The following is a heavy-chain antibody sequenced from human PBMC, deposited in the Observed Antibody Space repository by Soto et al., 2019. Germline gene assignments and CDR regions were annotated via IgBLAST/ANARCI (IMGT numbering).Heavy chain of an antibody. CDR3: ATPWVNKDIVVVPAKIGWFDP. J-gene: IGHJ5*02. CDR1: GYTLTELS. CDR2: FDPEDGET. D-gene: IGHD2-2*01. Sequence: ASVKASCKVSGYTLTELSMHWVRQAPGKGLEWMGGFDPEDGETIYAQKFQGRVTMTEDTSTDTAYMELSSLRSEDTAVYYCATPWVNKDIVVVPAKIGWFDPWGQGTLVTVSS. V-gene: IGHV1-24*01.